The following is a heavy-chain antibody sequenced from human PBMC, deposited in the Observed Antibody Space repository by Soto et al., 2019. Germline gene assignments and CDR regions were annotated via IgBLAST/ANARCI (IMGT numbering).Heavy chain of an antibody. CDR3: ARGTLVLVPYYYHGMDA. CDR2: INPNSGGT. D-gene: IGHD3-3*02. CDR1: GYTFTGYY. J-gene: IGHJ6*02. Sequence: QVQLVQSGAEVKKPGASVKVSCKASGYTFTGYYMHWVRQAPGQGLEWMGWINPNSGGTNYAQKFQGWVTMTRDTSISTAYMELSRLRSDDTAVYYCARGTLVLVPYYYHGMDAWGQGTTVTVSS. V-gene: IGHV1-2*04.